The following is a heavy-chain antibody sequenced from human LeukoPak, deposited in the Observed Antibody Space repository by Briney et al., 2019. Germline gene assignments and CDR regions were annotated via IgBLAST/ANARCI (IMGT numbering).Heavy chain of an antibody. CDR3: ARDLRRAAAGFDP. CDR1: GYTFTSYG. Sequence: SVKVSCKASGYTFTSYGISWVRQAPGQGLEWMGGIIPTFGTANYAQKFQGRVTITADESTSTAYMELSSLRSEDTAVYYCARDLRRAAAGFDPWGQGTLVTVSS. CDR2: IIPTFGTA. V-gene: IGHV1-69*13. D-gene: IGHD6-13*01. J-gene: IGHJ5*02.